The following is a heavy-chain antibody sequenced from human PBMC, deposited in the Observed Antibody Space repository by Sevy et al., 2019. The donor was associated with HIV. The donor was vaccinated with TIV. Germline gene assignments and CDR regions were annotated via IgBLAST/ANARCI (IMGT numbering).Heavy chain of an antibody. CDR3: ARDHSSGWYGLDCYYYYGMDV. J-gene: IGHJ6*02. Sequence: GGSLRLSCAASGFTFSSYWMHWVRQAPGKGLVWVSRINSDGSSTSYADSVKGRFTISRDNAKNTLYLQTNSLRAEDTAVYYCARDHSSGWYGLDCYYYYGMDVWGQGTTVTVSS. CDR1: GFTFSSYW. D-gene: IGHD6-19*01. CDR2: INSDGSST. V-gene: IGHV3-74*01.